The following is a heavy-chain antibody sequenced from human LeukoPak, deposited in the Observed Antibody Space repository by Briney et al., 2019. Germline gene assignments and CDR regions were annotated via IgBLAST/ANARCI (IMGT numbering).Heavy chain of an antibody. CDR2: IRYDGSNK. V-gene: IGHV3-30*02. J-gene: IGHJ4*02. CDR1: GFTFSSYG. CDR3: AKDDPAYDSSGYLDY. Sequence: GGSLRLSCAVSGFTFSSYGMHWVRQAPGKGLEWVAFIRYDGSNKYYADSVKGRFTISRDNSKNTLYLQMNSLRAEDTAVYYCAKDDPAYDSSGYLDYWGQGTLVTVSS. D-gene: IGHD3-22*01.